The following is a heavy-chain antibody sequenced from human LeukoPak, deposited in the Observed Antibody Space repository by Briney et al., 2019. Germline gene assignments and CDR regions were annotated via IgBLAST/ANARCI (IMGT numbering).Heavy chain of an antibody. CDR2: INHSGST. V-gene: IGHV4-34*01. CDR1: GGSFSGYY. CDR3: ARHSDTYSSGWYAFDY. J-gene: IGHJ4*02. Sequence: PSETLSLTCAVYGGSFSGYYWSWIRQPPGKGLEWIGEINHSGSTNYNPSLKSRVTISVDTSKNQFSLKLSSVTAADTAVYYCARHSDTYSSGWYAFDYWGQGTLVTVSS. D-gene: IGHD6-19*01.